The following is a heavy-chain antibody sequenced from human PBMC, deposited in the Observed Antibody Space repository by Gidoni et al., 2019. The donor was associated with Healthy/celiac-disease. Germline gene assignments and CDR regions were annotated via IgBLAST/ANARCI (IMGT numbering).Heavy chain of an antibody. J-gene: IGHJ6*02. D-gene: IGHD6-13*01. CDR3: ARDPIAAAGPTKAYGMDV. Sequence: QVQLQESGPGLVKPSETLSLTCTVSGGSISSYYWSWIRQPPGKGLEWIGYIYYSGSTNYNPSLKSRVTISVDTSKNQFSLKLSSVTAADTAVYYCARDPIAAAGPTKAYGMDVWGQGTTVTVSS. V-gene: IGHV4-59*01. CDR2: IYYSGST. CDR1: GGSISSYY.